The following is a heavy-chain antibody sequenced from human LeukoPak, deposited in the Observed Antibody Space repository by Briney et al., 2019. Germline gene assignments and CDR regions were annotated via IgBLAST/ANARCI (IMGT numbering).Heavy chain of an antibody. Sequence: GGSLRLSCAASGFRVSGYDLNWIRQAPGKGLEWIAYISSSSSSIYYADFVKGRFTISRDNSKNTLYLQINSLRDEDTAVYYCANKVAHHLDSWGQGTLVTVSS. CDR3: ANKVAHHLDS. J-gene: IGHJ4*02. V-gene: IGHV3-48*02. CDR2: ISSSSSSI. CDR1: GFRVSGYD.